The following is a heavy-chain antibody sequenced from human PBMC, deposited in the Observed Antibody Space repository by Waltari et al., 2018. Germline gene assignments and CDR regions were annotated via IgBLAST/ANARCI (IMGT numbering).Heavy chain of an antibody. CDR2: VHASGTT. J-gene: IGHJ1*01. Sequence: QVQLQESGPGLVQPSEPLYIICTVPSGSVSRYYRNWIRQSAGKGLEWLGHVHASGTTKYNPSLRSRVTVSLDTSKNQFSLKLTSVTAADTAVYYCARSGDYAEYFQHWGLGTLLTVSS. D-gene: IGHD4-17*01. CDR3: ARSGDYAEYFQH. CDR1: SGSVSRYY. V-gene: IGHV4-4*07.